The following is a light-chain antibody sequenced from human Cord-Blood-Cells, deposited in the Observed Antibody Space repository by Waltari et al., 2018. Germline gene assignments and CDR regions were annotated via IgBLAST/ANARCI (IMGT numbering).Light chain of an antibody. CDR3: QAWDSSTVV. Sequence: SYELTQPPSVSVSPGQTASITCSGDKLGDKYACWYQQKPGQSPLLVIYQDSKRPSGIPDGFSGSNSGNTATLTISGTQARDEADYYCQAWDSSTVVFGGGTKLTVL. CDR2: QDS. J-gene: IGLJ2*01. CDR1: KLGDKY. V-gene: IGLV3-1*01.